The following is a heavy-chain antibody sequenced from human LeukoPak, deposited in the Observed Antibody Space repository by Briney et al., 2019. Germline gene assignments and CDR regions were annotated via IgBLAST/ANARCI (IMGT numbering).Heavy chain of an antibody. V-gene: IGHV3-49*03. CDR3: TRDKTRFLEYDI. CDR1: GFTFGDHP. Sequence: GGSLRLSCTASGFTFGDHPMIWMRQAPGKGLEWVSFIRTKTYGETTNYAASVKGRFTISRDDSKGIAYLQMNSLKTEDTAMYYCTRDKTRFLEYDIWGQGTMVTVSS. D-gene: IGHD3-3*01. J-gene: IGHJ3*02. CDR2: IRTKTYGETT.